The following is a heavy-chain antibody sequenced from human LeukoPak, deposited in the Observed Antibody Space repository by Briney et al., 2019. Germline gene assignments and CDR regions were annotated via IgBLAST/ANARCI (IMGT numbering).Heavy chain of an antibody. J-gene: IGHJ4*02. CDR2: ISGSGGST. V-gene: IGHV3-23*01. D-gene: IGHD2-8*01. Sequence: GGSLRLSCAASGFTFSSYAMSWVRQAPGKGLEWVSTISGSGGSTYNADSVKGRFTISRDNSKNTLYLQRNSLRAEDTAVYYCAKGYCTNGVCYFDYWGQGTLVTVSS. CDR1: GFTFSSYA. CDR3: AKGYCTNGVCYFDY.